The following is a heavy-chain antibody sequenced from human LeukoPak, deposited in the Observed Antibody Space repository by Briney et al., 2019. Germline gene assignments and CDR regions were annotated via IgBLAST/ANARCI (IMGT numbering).Heavy chain of an antibody. CDR2: TYYRSRWYD. CDR1: GXSVSNNDAA. CDR3: ARGFSSRRAFDI. D-gene: IGHD6-13*01. Sequence: SQTLSLTCGVSGXSVSNNDAAWAWIRQSPSRGLEWLLRTYYRSRWYDDYAVSVKSRITIKSDTSKNQFSLNLNSVTPEDTAVYYCARGFSSRRAFDIWGQGTMVTVTS. V-gene: IGHV6-1*01. J-gene: IGHJ3*02.